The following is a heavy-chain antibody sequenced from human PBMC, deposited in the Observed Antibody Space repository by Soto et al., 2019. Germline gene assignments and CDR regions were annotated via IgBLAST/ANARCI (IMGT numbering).Heavy chain of an antibody. CDR1: GFTFSSYA. J-gene: IGHJ3*02. CDR3: ARATVIPYDAFDI. V-gene: IGHV3-30-3*01. CDR2: ISYDGSNK. D-gene: IGHD2-21*02. Sequence: QVQLVESGGCVVQPGRSLRLSCAASGFTFSSYAMHWVRQAPGKGLEWVAVISYDGSNKYYADSVKGRFTISRDNSKNTLYLQMNSLRAEDTAVYYCARATVIPYDAFDIWGKGTMVTVSS.